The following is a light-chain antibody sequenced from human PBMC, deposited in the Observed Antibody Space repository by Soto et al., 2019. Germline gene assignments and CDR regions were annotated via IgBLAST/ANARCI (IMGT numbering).Light chain of an antibody. Sequence: DIQITQSPSSLSASVGDRVTITCRASQSISSYLNWYQQKPGKAPKLLIYAASSLQSGVPSRFSGSGSGTDFTLTISSLHPEDFATYFCQQHHDFPYTFGQGTKVDIK. CDR3: QQHHDFPYT. CDR2: AAS. V-gene: IGKV1-39*01. CDR1: QSISSY. J-gene: IGKJ2*01.